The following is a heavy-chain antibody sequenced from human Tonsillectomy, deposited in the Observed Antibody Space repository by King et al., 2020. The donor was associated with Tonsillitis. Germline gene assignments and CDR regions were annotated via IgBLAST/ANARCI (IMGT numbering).Heavy chain of an antibody. J-gene: IGHJ6*02. CDR2: INHSGST. V-gene: IGHV4-34*01. D-gene: IGHD3-10*01. Sequence: VQLQQWGAGLLKPSETLSLTCTVYGGSFSGYYWSWIRQPPGKGLEWIGEINHSGSTNYNSSLKSRVTISLDKSKNQFSLRLSSVTAADTAVYYCARGRGVRGVINPPNYYSGMDVWGQGTTVTVSS. CDR3: ARGRGVRGVINPPNYYSGMDV. CDR1: GGSFSGYY.